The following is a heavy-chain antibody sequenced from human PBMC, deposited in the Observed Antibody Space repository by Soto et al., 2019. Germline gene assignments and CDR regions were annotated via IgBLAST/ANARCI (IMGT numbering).Heavy chain of an antibody. J-gene: IGHJ6*02. Sequence: QVQLVESGGGVVQPGRSLRLSCAASGFTFSSYGMHWVRQAPGKGLEWVAVISYDGSNKYYADSVKGRFTISRDNSKNTLYLQMNSLRAEDTAVYYCAKDRYSNYAGGMDVWGQGTTVTVSS. CDR1: GFTFSSYG. V-gene: IGHV3-30*18. D-gene: IGHD4-4*01. CDR2: ISYDGSNK. CDR3: AKDRYSNYAGGMDV.